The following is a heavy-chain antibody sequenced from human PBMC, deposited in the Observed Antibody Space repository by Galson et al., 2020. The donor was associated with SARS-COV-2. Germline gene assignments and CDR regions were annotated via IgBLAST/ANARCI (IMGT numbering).Heavy chain of an antibody. CDR3: ARDLDSEGYFDY. D-gene: IGHD3-3*01. Sequence: SETLSLTCSVAGASISSTSYSWGWIRQSPGEGLQWIATQYYGGATYYNPSFKNRVTISIDTSKSQFSLNLSSVTAADTAIYFCARDLDSEGYFDYWGQGTLVTVSS. CDR2: QYYGGAT. V-gene: IGHV4-39*07. CDR1: GASISSTSYS. J-gene: IGHJ4*02.